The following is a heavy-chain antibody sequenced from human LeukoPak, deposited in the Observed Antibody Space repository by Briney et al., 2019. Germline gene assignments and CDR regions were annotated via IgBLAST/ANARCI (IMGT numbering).Heavy chain of an antibody. D-gene: IGHD7-27*01. CDR1: GFTVSSSY. J-gene: IGHJ4*02. CDR3: AKDGSWGFIDY. CDR2: IRSDGTT. V-gene: IGHV3-53*05. Sequence: GGSLRLSCAASGFTVSSSYMSWVRQAPGKGLEWVSVIRSDGTTAYADSVKGRFTIPRDTSRNTLYLQMNSLRAEDTAVYYCAKDGSWGFIDYWGQGTLVTVSS.